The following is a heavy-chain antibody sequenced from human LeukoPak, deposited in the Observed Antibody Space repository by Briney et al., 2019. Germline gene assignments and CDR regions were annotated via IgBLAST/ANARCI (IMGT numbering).Heavy chain of an antibody. D-gene: IGHD5-24*01. CDR1: GYTFTGYY. CDR2: INPNSGGT. J-gene: IGHJ4*02. Sequence: ASVKVSCKASGYTFTGYYMHWVRQAPGQGLEWMGWINPNSGGTNYAQKFQGRVTMTRDTSISTAYMELSRLRSDGTAVYYCARVKGRATPFDYWGQGTLVTVSS. V-gene: IGHV1-2*02. CDR3: ARVKGRATPFDY.